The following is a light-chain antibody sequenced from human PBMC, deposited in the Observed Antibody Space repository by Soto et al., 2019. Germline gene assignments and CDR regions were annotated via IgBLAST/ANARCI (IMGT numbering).Light chain of an antibody. Sequence: IQMTQSPSSLSSSLGDRVTITCRASQGISTYLNWYQQKPGKAPKPLIYAASSLQSGVPSRFSGSESETDGTLTISSLKKEDGAKYACQQKYSTTWTFGQGTKVDI. J-gene: IGKJ1*01. CDR2: AAS. CDR3: QQKYSTTWT. V-gene: IGKV1-39*01. CDR1: QGISTY.